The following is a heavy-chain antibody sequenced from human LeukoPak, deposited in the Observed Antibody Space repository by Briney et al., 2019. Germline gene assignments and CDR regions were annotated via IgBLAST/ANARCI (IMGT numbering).Heavy chain of an antibody. Sequence: PSETLSLTCTVSGGSISSSSYYWDWIRQPPGKGLEWIGGIYSSGSTYYNPSLQSRVTISADTSKNQFSLNLTSVTAADTAVYYCARDMFSGYYYYMDVWGKGTTVTVSS. J-gene: IGHJ6*03. CDR1: GGSISSSSYY. D-gene: IGHD3-10*02. V-gene: IGHV4-39*07. CDR2: IYSSGST. CDR3: ARDMFSGYYYYMDV.